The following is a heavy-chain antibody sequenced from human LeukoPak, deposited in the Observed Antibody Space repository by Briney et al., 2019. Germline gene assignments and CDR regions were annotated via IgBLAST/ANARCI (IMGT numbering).Heavy chain of an antibody. CDR1: GFTFSDYY. Sequence: GGSLRLSCAASGFTFSDYYMSWVRQAPGKGLEWVSAITGSGGSTYYADSVKGRFTISRDNSKNTLYLQINTLRAEDTAVYYCAKGTAPGPGYWGQGTLVTVSS. J-gene: IGHJ4*02. CDR2: ITGSGGST. V-gene: IGHV3-23*01. D-gene: IGHD2-21*02. CDR3: AKGTAPGPGY.